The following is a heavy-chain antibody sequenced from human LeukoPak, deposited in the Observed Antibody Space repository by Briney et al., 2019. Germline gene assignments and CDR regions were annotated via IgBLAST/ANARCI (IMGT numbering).Heavy chain of an antibody. Sequence: GGSLRLSCAASGFTLSSYGMHWVRQAPGKGLEWVSAISGSGGSTYYADSVKGRLTISRDNSKNTLYLRMNSLRAEDTAVYYCAKIVYYYGSGSYLNPVDYWGQGTLVTVSS. CDR3: AKIVYYYGSGSYLNPVDY. V-gene: IGHV3-23*01. D-gene: IGHD3-10*01. CDR1: GFTLSSYG. CDR2: ISGSGGST. J-gene: IGHJ4*02.